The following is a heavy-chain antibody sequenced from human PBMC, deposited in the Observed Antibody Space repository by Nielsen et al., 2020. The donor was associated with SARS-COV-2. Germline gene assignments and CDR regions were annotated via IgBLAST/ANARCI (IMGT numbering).Heavy chain of an antibody. CDR1: GGTFSSYA. V-gene: IGHV1-69*13. J-gene: IGHJ6*03. CDR2: IIPIFGTA. D-gene: IGHD1-14*01. Sequence: SVKVSCKASGGTFSSYAISWVRQAPGQGLEWMGGIIPIFGTANYAQKFQGRVTITADESTSTAYMELSSLRSEDTAVYYCAADRPDINHSIAFYYMDVWGKGTTVTVSS. CDR3: AADRPDINHSIAFYYMDV.